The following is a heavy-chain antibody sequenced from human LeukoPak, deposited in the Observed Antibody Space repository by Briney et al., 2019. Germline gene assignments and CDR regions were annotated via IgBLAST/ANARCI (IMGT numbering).Heavy chain of an antibody. V-gene: IGHV3-7*01. CDR1: GFTFSSYW. CDR3: ARVHGGYPFDY. D-gene: IGHD3-22*01. CDR2: IKQDGSEK. Sequence: GGSLRLSCAASGFTFSSYWMSWVRQAPGKGLEWVANIKQDGSEKYYVDSVKGRFTISRDNAKNSPYLQMNSLRAEDTAVYYCARVHGGYPFDYWGQGTLVTVSS. J-gene: IGHJ4*02.